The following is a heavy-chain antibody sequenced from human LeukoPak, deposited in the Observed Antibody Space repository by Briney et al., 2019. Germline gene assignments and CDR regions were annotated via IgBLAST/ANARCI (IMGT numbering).Heavy chain of an antibody. J-gene: IGHJ5*02. CDR1: GFTFSSYS. Sequence: GSLRLSCAASGFTFSSYSMNWVRRAPGKGLEWIGEINHSGSTNYNPSLKSRVTISVDTSKNQFSLKLSSVTAADTAVYYCARPRWRGSGSYDRVGFDPWGQGTLVTVSS. CDR2: INHSGST. D-gene: IGHD3-10*01. CDR3: ARPRWRGSGSYDRVGFDP. V-gene: IGHV4-34*01.